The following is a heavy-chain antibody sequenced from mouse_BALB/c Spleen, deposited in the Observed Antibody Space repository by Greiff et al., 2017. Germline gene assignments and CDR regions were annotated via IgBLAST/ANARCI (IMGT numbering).Heavy chain of an antibody. CDR3: ARVYYYGSGDYAMDY. D-gene: IGHD1-1*01. V-gene: IGHV5-9-4*01. J-gene: IGHJ4*01. CDR1: GFTFSSYA. Sequence: EVQGVESGGGLVKPGGSLKLSCAASGFTFSSYAMSWVRQSPEKRLEWVAEISSGGSYTYYPDTVTGRFTISRDNAKNTLYLEMSSLRSEDTAMYYCARVYYYGSGDYAMDYWGQGTSVTVSS. CDR2: ISSGGSYT.